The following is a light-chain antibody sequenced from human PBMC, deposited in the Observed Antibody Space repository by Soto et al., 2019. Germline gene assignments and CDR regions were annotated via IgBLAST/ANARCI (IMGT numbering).Light chain of an antibody. J-gene: IGLJ2*01. V-gene: IGLV2-14*01. CDR2: EVS. CDR1: SSDVGAYNY. Sequence: QSALTQPASVSGSPGQSITISCTGTSSDVGAYNYVSWYLQYPGKAPKILIYEVSNRPSGVSNRFSGSKSGNTASLTISGLQAEDEADYYCSSYTTTSTLVFGGGTKLTVL. CDR3: SSYTTTSTLV.